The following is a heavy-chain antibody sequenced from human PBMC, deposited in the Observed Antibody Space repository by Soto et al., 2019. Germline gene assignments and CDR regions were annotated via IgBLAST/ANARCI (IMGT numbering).Heavy chain of an antibody. CDR2: SGCSDLST. V-gene: IGHV3-23*01. D-gene: IGHD1-1*01. Sequence: EVQLLESGGGVVQPGGSLRLSCVVSGLTFSRADLSWVRQPPGKGLARVSASGCSDLSTHYVGSVKVRFTIYRDSSKHTRYLQMNSLSAQDQAVYYRVTHSWNYGGQGTLVTVSS. CDR1: GLTFSRAD. CDR3: VTHSWNY. J-gene: IGHJ4*02.